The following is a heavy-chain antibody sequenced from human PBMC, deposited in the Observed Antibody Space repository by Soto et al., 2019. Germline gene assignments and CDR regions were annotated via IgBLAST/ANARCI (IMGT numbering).Heavy chain of an antibody. CDR1: GFSLSNARMG. Sequence: QVTLKESGPVLVKPTETLTLTCTVSGFSLSNARMGVSWIRQPPGKALEWLAHIFSNDEKSYSTSLKSRLTISKDTSKSQVVLTMTNMDPVDTATYYCARIHRNYDCWSGYSNWFDPWGQGTLVTVSS. CDR3: ARIHRNYDCWSGYSNWFDP. V-gene: IGHV2-26*01. J-gene: IGHJ5*02. D-gene: IGHD3-3*01. CDR2: IFSNDEK.